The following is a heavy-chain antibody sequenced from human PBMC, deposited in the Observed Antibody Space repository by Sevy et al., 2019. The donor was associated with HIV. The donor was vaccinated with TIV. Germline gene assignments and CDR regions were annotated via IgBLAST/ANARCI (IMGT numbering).Heavy chain of an antibody. V-gene: IGHV4-30-4*01. CDR3: ARAYGSGSYYNGYAFDI. Sequence: SETLSLTCTVSGGSISSGDYYWSWIRQPPGKGLEWIGYIYYSGSTYYNPSLKSRVTISVDTSKNQFSLKLSSETAADTDVYYCARAYGSGSYYNGYAFDIWGQGTMVTVSS. J-gene: IGHJ3*02. CDR1: GGSISSGDYY. CDR2: IYYSGST. D-gene: IGHD3-10*01.